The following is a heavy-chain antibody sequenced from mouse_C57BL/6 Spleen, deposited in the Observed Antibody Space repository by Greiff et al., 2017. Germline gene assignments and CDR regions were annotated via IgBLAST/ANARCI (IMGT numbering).Heavy chain of an antibody. CDR3: ARSLDGYYFYYFDY. CDR1: GYTFTSSW. Sequence: VQLQQSGAELAKPGASVKLSCKASGYTFTSSWMHWVKQRPGQGLEWIGYINPSSGYTKYKQKFKDKATLTADKSSSTAYMPLSSLTYEDSAVYYCARSLDGYYFYYFDYWGQGTTLTVSS. V-gene: IGHV1-7*01. D-gene: IGHD2-3*01. CDR2: INPSSGYT. J-gene: IGHJ2*01.